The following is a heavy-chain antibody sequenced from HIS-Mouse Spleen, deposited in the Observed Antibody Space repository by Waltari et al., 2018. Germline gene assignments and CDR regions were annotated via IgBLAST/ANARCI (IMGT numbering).Heavy chain of an antibody. CDR2: IYYSGST. CDR1: GGSISSSSYY. Sequence: QLQLQESGPGLVKPSETLSLTCTVSGGSISSSSYYWGWGRQPPGKGLEWIGSIYYSGSTYYNPSLKSRVTISVDTSKNQFSLKLSSVTAADTAVYYCAREIPYSSSWYDWYFDLWGRGTLVTVSS. J-gene: IGHJ2*01. V-gene: IGHV4-39*07. CDR3: AREIPYSSSWYDWYFDL. D-gene: IGHD6-13*01.